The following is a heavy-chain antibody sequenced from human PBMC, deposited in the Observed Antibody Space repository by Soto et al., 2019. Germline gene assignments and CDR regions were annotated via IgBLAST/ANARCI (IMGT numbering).Heavy chain of an antibody. J-gene: IGHJ5*02. D-gene: IGHD2-15*01. Sequence: PGGSLRLSCAASGFTLHTYWMSWVRQAPGKGLEWVANIKQDGSQKYYVDSVKGRFTIYRDNAKNSLYLQMNSLSAEDTAIYYCARPYCSGGSCYNWFDPWGQGTLVTVSS. CDR3: ARPYCSGGSCYNWFDP. CDR1: GFTLHTYW. V-gene: IGHV3-7*03. CDR2: IKQDGSQK.